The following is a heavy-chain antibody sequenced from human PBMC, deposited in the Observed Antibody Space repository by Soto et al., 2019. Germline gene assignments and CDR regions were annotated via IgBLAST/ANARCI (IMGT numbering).Heavy chain of an antibody. CDR3: ARAIPMIFRVVLVFDY. CDR2: TYYRSKWYN. V-gene: IGHV6-1*01. Sequence: QVQLQQSGPGLVKPSQTLSLTCGISVDRVSSNGAAWNWIRQSPSRGLEWLGRTYYRSKWYNDYAVSVKSRITINPDTSKNQFSLQLTSVTPEDTAVYYCARAIPMIFRVVLVFDYWGQGTPVTVSS. CDR1: VDRVSSNGAA. D-gene: IGHD3-3*01. J-gene: IGHJ4*02.